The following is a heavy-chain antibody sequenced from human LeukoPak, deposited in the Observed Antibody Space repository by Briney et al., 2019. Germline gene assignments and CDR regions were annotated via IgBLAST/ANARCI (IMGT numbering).Heavy chain of an antibody. V-gene: IGHV4-59*12. CDR2: IYYSGST. CDR3: AREVYSSRGDAFDI. D-gene: IGHD6-13*01. CDR1: GGSISSYY. J-gene: IGHJ3*02. Sequence: SEPLSLTCTVSGGSISSYYWSWMRQPPGKGLEWIGHIYYSGSTYYNPSLKSRVTISVDTSKNQFSLKLSSVTAADTAVYYCAREVYSSRGDAFDIWGQGTMVTVSS.